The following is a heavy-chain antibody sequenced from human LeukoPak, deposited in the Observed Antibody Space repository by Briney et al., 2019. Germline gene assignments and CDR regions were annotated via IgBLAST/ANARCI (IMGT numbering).Heavy chain of an antibody. J-gene: IGHJ5*02. Sequence: SETLSLTCAVYGGSFSGYYWSWIRQPPGKGLEWIGYIYYTGSTSHNPSLKSRVTMSLDASKNQFSLELNSVTPADTAVYYCARGGNYWPQWWFDPWGRGTLVSVSS. CDR1: GGSFSGYY. D-gene: IGHD1-26*01. V-gene: IGHV4-59*01. CDR2: IYYTGST. CDR3: ARGGNYWPQWWFDP.